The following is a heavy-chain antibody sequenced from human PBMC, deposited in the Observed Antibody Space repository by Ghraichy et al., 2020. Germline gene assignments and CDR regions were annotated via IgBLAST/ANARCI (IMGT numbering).Heavy chain of an antibody. CDR1: GYTLTELS. V-gene: IGHV1-24*01. Sequence: ASVKVSCKVSGYTLTELSMHWVRQAPGKGLEWMGGFDPEDGETIYAQKFQGRVTMTEDTSTDTAYMELSSLRSEDTAVYYCATGRATIFGVVTPFDYWGQGTLVTVSS. CDR3: ATGRATIFGVVTPFDY. D-gene: IGHD3-3*01. J-gene: IGHJ4*02. CDR2: FDPEDGET.